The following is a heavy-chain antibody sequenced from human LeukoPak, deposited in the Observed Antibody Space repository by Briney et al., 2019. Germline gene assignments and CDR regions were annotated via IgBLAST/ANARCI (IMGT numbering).Heavy chain of an antibody. D-gene: IGHD3-10*01. CDR3: ARVVPPTDYGSGSYFWDPYYFDY. Sequence: PGGSLRLSCAASGFTFSSHWMSWVRQAPGKGLEWVANIKEDGSQKYYVDSVKGRFTISKDNAKNSLYLQMNSLRAEDTAVYYCARVVPPTDYGSGSYFWDPYYFDYWGQGTLVTVSS. CDR2: IKEDGSQK. V-gene: IGHV3-7*03. J-gene: IGHJ4*02. CDR1: GFTFSSHW.